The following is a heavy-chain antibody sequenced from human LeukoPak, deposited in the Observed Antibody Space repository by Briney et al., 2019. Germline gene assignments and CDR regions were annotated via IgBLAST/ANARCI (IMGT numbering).Heavy chain of an antibody. CDR3: ARGTITLGGSTSCR. Sequence: ASVRVSCKASGYTFTGYYMHWVRQAPGQGLEWMGWINPNSGSTNYAQKFQGRVTMTRDTSISTAYIELSRLRSDDTAVYYCARGTITLGGSTSCRWGQGTLVTVSS. CDR2: INPNSGST. V-gene: IGHV1-2*02. D-gene: IGHD2-2*01. J-gene: IGHJ4*02. CDR1: GYTFTGYY.